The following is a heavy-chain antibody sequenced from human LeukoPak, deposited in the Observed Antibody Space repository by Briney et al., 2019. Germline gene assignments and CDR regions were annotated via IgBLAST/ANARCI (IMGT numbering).Heavy chain of an antibody. CDR1: GGSFSGYY. CDR2: INHSGST. D-gene: IGHD4-23*01. V-gene: IGHV4-34*01. Sequence: PSETLSLTCAVYGGSFSGYYWSWIRQPPGKGLEWIGEINHSGSTNYNPSLKSRVTISIDTSKNQFSLKLSSVTATDTAVYYCARGRNNYGGNSEIEYWGQGTLVTVSS. CDR3: ARGRNNYGGNSEIEY. J-gene: IGHJ4*02.